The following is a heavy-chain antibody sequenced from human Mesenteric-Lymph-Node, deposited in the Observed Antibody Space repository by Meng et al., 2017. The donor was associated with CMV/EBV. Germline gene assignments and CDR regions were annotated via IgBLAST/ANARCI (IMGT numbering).Heavy chain of an antibody. D-gene: IGHD3-10*01. CDR3: ARVYIRGNYGFDP. CDR2: ISGSGGST. J-gene: IGHJ5*02. CDR1: GFTFSSYS. Sequence: GESLKISCAASGFTFSSYSMNWVRQAPGKGLEWVSAISGSGGSTYYADSVKGRFTISRDNAKNSLYLQMNSLRAEDTAVYYCARVYIRGNYGFDPRGQGTLVTVSS. V-gene: IGHV3-21*01.